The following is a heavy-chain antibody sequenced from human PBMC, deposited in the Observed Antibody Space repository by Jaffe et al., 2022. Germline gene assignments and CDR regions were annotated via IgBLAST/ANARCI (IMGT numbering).Heavy chain of an antibody. CDR2: IKQDGSEK. Sequence: EVQLVESGGGLVQPGGSLRLSCAASGFTFSSYWMSWVRQAPGKGLEWVANIKQDGSEKYYVDSVKGRFTISRDNAKNSLYLQMNSLRAEDTAVYYCAYGSGWAYDAFDIWGQGTMVTVSS. V-gene: IGHV3-7*01. CDR1: GFTFSSYW. CDR3: AYGSGWAYDAFDI. D-gene: IGHD6-19*01. J-gene: IGHJ3*02.